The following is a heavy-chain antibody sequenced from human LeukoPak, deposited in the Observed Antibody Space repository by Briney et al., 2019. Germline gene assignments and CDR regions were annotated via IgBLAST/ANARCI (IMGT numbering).Heavy chain of an antibody. J-gene: IGHJ4*02. V-gene: IGHV3-23*01. Sequence: GGSVTLSCPASAFTFINYAASWARHARGKGLEWVVAISGGVGGTSYYADSVQGRFTISRDNSKNTLYLQLNSLRDDDTAVYYCAKRSEAARPLHYWGQGTLVTVSS. D-gene: IGHD6-6*01. CDR2: ISGGVGGTS. CDR3: AKRSEAARPLHY. CDR1: AFTFINYA.